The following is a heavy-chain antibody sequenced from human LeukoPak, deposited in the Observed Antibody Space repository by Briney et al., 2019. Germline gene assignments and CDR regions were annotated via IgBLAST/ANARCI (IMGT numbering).Heavy chain of an antibody. CDR2: IYYSGST. CDR3: ARGIPCEYCSGGSCYTWTGWFDP. Sequence: SETLSLTCTVSGGSISSYYWSWIRQPPGKGLEWIGYIYYSGSTNYNPSLKSRVTISVDTSKNQFSLKLSSVTAADTAVYYCARGIPCEYCSGGSCYTWTGWFDPWGQGTLVTVSS. D-gene: IGHD2-15*01. CDR1: GGSISSYY. J-gene: IGHJ5*02. V-gene: IGHV4-59*01.